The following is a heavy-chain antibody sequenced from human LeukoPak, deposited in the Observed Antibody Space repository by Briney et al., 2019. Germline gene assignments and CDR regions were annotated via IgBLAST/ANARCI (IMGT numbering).Heavy chain of an antibody. D-gene: IGHD6-13*01. CDR1: GFTFRTDS. V-gene: IGHV3-21*04. CDR2: ISSSGSDR. Sequence: GGCLRLSCAASGFTFRTDSMTWVRQAPGKGLEWVSSISSSGSDRYYADSVKGRFTISRDNSKNTLFLQMNSLRAEDTAVYYCAKGGYISGWSLGLYWRQGTLLTVSS. CDR3: AKGGYISGWSLGLY. J-gene: IGHJ4*02.